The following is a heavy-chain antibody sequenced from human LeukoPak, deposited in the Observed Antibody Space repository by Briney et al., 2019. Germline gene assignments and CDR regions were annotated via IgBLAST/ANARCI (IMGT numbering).Heavy chain of an antibody. CDR1: GGSISSSNYY. V-gene: IGHV4-39*07. CDR3: ARDGYSGNDGL. CDR2: FYYSGST. D-gene: IGHD5-12*01. Sequence: NPSETLSLTCTVSGGSISSSNYYWGWIRQPPGKGLEWIGSFYYSGSTSYNPSLKSRVTISVDTSKNQFSLKMSSVTAADTAVYYCARDGYSGNDGLWGQGTLVTVSS. J-gene: IGHJ4*02.